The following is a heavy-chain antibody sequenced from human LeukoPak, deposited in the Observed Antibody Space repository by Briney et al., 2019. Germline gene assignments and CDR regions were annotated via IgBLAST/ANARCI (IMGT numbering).Heavy chain of an antibody. CDR1: GGSISSYY. Sequence: SETLSLTCTVSGGSISSYYWSWIRQPPGKGLEWIGYIYYSGSTNYNPSLKSRVTISVKTSKNQFSLKLSSVTAADTAVYYCARASHDYGDYSHFDYWGQGTLVTVSS. V-gene: IGHV4-59*01. J-gene: IGHJ4*02. CDR2: IYYSGST. D-gene: IGHD4-17*01. CDR3: ARASHDYGDYSHFDY.